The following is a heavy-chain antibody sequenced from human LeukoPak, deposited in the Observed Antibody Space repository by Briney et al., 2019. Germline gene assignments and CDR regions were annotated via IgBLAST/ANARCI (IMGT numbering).Heavy chain of an antibody. CDR2: INGDGRIT. CDR3: ARVHVGTDMVDLDY. D-gene: IGHD5-18*01. J-gene: IGHJ4*02. CDR1: GFTLSSYL. V-gene: IGHV3-74*01. Sequence: GGSLRLSCAASGFTLSSYLMHWVRQAPGKGLVWVSRINGDGRITTYADSVKGRFTISRDTAKNTLYLQMNSLRAEDTAVYYCARVHVGTDMVDLDYWGQGTLVTVSS.